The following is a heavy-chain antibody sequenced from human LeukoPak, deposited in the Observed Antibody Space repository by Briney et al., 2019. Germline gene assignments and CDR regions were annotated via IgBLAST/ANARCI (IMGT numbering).Heavy chain of an antibody. CDR2: ISGSGGNT. D-gene: IGHD2-15*01. CDR1: GFTFSSYA. V-gene: IGHV3-23*01. CDR3: AKQRSEVVVAATNY. J-gene: IGHJ4*02. Sequence: GGSLRLSCAASGFTFSSYAMSWVRQAPGKGLEWVSAISGSGGNTYYADSVKGRFTISRDNSQNTLYLQMNSLRAEDTAVYYCAKQRSEVVVAATNYWGQGTLVAVSS.